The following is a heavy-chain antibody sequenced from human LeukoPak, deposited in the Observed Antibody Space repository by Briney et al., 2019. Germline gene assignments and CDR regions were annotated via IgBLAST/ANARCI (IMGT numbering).Heavy chain of an antibody. Sequence: GGSLRLSCAASGFTFSSYEMDWVRQAPEKGLEWISYISSSGGYMYADSVKGRFTISRDNAKNSLYLQMNSLRAEDTGVYYCARGRYGDYMWGQGTLVTVSS. CDR3: ARGRYGDYM. V-gene: IGHV3-48*03. CDR1: GFTFSSYE. J-gene: IGHJ4*02. D-gene: IGHD4-17*01. CDR2: ISSSGGYM.